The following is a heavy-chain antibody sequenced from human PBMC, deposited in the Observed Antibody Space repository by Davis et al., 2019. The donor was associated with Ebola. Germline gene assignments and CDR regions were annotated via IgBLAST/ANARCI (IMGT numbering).Heavy chain of an antibody. J-gene: IGHJ4*02. CDR1: GFTFDDYA. Sequence: GGSLRLSCAASGFTFDDYAMHWVLQVPWKGLEWVSGISWNSGSIGYADSVKGRFTISRDNAKNSLYLQMNSLRAEDTALYYCTKGDSVVVAAIDYSGQGTLVTVSS. D-gene: IGHD2-15*01. CDR2: ISWNSGSI. V-gene: IGHV3-9*01. CDR3: TKGDSVVVAAIDY.